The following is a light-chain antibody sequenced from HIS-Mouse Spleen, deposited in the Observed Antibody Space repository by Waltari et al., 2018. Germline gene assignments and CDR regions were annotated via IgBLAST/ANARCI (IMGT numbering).Light chain of an antibody. V-gene: IGKV4-1*01. Sequence: DIVMTQSPDSLAVSLGERATINCKSSQSVLYSSNNKNYLAWYQQKPGQPPKLLIYWASTRECGVPDRFSGSGSGTDFTLNISSLQAEDVAVYYCQQYYSTPYTFGQGTKLEIK. CDR3: QQYYSTPYT. CDR1: QSVLYSSNNKNY. CDR2: WAS. J-gene: IGKJ2*01.